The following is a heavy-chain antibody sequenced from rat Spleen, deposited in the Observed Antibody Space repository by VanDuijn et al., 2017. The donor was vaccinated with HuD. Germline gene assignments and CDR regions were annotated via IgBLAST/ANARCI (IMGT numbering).Heavy chain of an antibody. D-gene: IGHD1-11*01. CDR1: GYSITSNY. Sequence: EVQLQASGPGLVRPSQSLSLTCSVTGYSITSNYWVWIRKFPGNKMECIGHISYSGSSSYQPYLKIRISITRDTSKNQFFLQLNSVTPDYTATEYCASYTAALAFDYWGQGVMVTVSP. CDR3: ASYTAALAFDY. J-gene: IGHJ2*01. CDR2: ISYSGSS. V-gene: IGHV3-1*01.